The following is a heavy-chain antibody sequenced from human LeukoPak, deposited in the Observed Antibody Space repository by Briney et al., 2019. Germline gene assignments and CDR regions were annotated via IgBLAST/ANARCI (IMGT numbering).Heavy chain of an antibody. Sequence: SETLSLTCAVYGGSFSGYYWSWIRQPPGKGLEWIGEINHSGSTNYNPSLKSRVTISVDTSKNQFSLKLSSVTAADTAVYYCARLIVVVAYDYWGQGTLVTVSS. J-gene: IGHJ4*02. CDR2: INHSGST. CDR3: ARLIVVVAYDY. V-gene: IGHV4-34*01. CDR1: GGSFSGYY. D-gene: IGHD2-15*01.